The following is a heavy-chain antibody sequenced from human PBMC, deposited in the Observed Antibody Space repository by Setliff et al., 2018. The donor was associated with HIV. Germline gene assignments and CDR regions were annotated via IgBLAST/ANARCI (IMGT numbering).Heavy chain of an antibody. J-gene: IGHJ3*01. CDR2: ISYNEYT. CDR1: GDPINSHY. CDR3: ARDHNSGTLHAFDL. D-gene: IGHD1-26*01. Sequence: PSETLSLTCTVSGDPINSHYWSWIRQPPGEGLEWIGHISYNEYTNYNPSLKSRVTISLGTSKKHFSLDLYSVTAADTAVYYCARDHNSGTLHAFDLWGQGTKVTVS. V-gene: IGHV4-59*11.